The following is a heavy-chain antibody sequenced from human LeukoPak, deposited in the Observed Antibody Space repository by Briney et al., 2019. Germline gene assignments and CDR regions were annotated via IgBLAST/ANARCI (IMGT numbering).Heavy chain of an antibody. CDR2: IRYDGSNK. CDR3: AKDQWLVEGGFDY. CDR1: GFTFSSYG. J-gene: IGHJ4*02. Sequence: SGGSLRLSCAASGFTFSSYGMHWVRQAPGKGLEWVAFIRYDGSNKYYADSVKGRFTTSRDNSKNTLYLQMNSLRAEDTAVYYCAKDQWLVEGGFDYWGQGTLVTVSS. D-gene: IGHD6-19*01. V-gene: IGHV3-30*02.